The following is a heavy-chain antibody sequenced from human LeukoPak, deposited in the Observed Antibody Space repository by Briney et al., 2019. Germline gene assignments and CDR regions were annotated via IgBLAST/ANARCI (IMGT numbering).Heavy chain of an antibody. D-gene: IGHD5-18*01. CDR3: ARRPDGYAYGLDY. CDR2: ISSGDSTV. CDR1: GFAFRDYY. Sequence: GGSLRLSCSASGFAFRDYYMSWGRQTPGKGLEWLSYISSGDSTVYYADAVKGRFTVSRDNAKNSLYLQMSSLRPEDTAVYYCARRPDGYAYGLDYWGQGTLVTVSS. V-gene: IGHV3-11*01. J-gene: IGHJ4*02.